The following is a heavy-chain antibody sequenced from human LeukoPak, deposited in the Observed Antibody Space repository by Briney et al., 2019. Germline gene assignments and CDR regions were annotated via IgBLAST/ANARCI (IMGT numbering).Heavy chain of an antibody. CDR1: GFTVSNYW. CDR2: IKSDGSST. J-gene: IGHJ4*02. Sequence: GGSLRLSCAASGFTVSNYWMHWVRQAPGKGLVWVSRIKSDGSSTTYADSVKGRFTISRDNAKDTLYLQMNSLRADDTAVYYCARGPDCSGGSCYPGRFDYWGQGTLVTVSS. V-gene: IGHV3-74*01. D-gene: IGHD2-15*01. CDR3: ARGPDCSGGSCYPGRFDY.